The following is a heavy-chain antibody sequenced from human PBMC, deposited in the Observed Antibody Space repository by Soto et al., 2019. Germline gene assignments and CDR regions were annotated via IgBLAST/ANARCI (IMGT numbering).Heavy chain of an antibody. CDR1: VFPFSSYC. CDR3: AKDRNSGWYTLIDY. Sequence: GGSLRLSFSASVFPFSSYCMHWVRQAPGKGLEWVAVISYDGSNKYYADSVKGRLTISRDNSKNTLYLQMNSLRAEDTAVYYCAKDRNSGWYTLIDYWGQGTLVNVSS. D-gene: IGHD6-19*01. J-gene: IGHJ4*02. V-gene: IGHV3-30*18. CDR2: ISYDGSNK.